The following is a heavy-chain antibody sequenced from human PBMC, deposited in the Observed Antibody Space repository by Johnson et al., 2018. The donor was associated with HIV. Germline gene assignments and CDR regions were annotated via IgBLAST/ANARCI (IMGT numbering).Heavy chain of an antibody. CDR3: ARDNIVLMVGGAFDI. J-gene: IGHJ3*02. CDR1: GFTFSSYG. Sequence: QVQLVESGGGVVQPGGSLRLSCAASGFTFSSYGMHWVRQAPGKGLEWVAFIRYDGSNKYYADSVKGRFTISRDNAKNSLYLQMNSLRAEDTAVYYCARDNIVLMVGGAFDIWGQGTRVTVSS. CDR2: IRYDGSNK. V-gene: IGHV3-30*02. D-gene: IGHD2-8*01.